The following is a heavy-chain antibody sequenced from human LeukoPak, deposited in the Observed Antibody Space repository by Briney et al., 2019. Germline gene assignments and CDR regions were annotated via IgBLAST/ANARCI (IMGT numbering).Heavy chain of an antibody. J-gene: IGHJ4*02. D-gene: IGHD2-2*01. Sequence: SETLSLTCAVYGGSFSGYYWGWIRQPPGKGLEWIGEINHSGSTNYNPSLKSRVTISVDTSKNQFSLKLSSVTAADTAVYYCARAGRVVPAAPVRYWGQGTLVTVSS. CDR3: ARAGRVVPAAPVRY. CDR2: INHSGST. CDR1: GGSFSGYY. V-gene: IGHV4-34*01.